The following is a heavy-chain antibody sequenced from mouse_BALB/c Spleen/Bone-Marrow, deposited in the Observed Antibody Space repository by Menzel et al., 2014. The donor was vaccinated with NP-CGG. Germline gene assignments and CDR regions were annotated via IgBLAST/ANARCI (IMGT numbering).Heavy chain of an antibody. Sequence: LQESGAELVKPGASVKMSCKASGYTFTSYNMHWVKQTPGQGLEWIGAIYPGNGDTSYNQKFKGKATLTADKSSSTAYMQLSSLTSEDSAVYYCASPPDYWGQGTTLTVSP. CDR1: GYTFTSYN. CDR2: IYPGNGDT. V-gene: IGHV1-12*01. J-gene: IGHJ2*01. CDR3: ASPPDY.